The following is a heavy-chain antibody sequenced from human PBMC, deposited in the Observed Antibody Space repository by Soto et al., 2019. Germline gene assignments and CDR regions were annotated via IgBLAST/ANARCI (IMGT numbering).Heavy chain of an antibody. D-gene: IGHD6-13*01. CDR3: ARGRGAAAVTFRH. CDR2: IYYSGST. Sequence: SETMSLTCTVSGGSVSSGRYHWSWIRQPPGKGLEWIGYIYYSGSTNYNPSLKSRVTISVDTSKNQFSLKLSSVTAADTAVYYCARGRGAAAVTFRHWGQGTLVTVSS. V-gene: IGHV4-61*01. J-gene: IGHJ1*01. CDR1: GGSVSSGRYH.